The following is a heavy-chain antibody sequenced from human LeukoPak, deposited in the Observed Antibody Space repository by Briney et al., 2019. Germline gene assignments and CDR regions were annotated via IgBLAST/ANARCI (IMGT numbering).Heavy chain of an antibody. CDR3: AKGQDYYDSSGPDAFDI. Sequence: PGGSLRLSCAASGFTFSSYSMNWVRQAPGKGLEWVSAISGSGGSTYYADSVKGRFTISGDNSKNTLYLQMNSLRAEDTAVYYCAKGQDYYDSSGPDAFDIWGQGTMVTVSS. V-gene: IGHV3-23*01. J-gene: IGHJ3*02. CDR2: ISGSGGST. CDR1: GFTFSSYS. D-gene: IGHD3-22*01.